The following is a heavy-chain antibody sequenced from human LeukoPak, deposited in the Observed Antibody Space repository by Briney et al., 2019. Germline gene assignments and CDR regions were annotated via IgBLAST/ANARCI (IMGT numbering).Heavy chain of an antibody. CDR3: ASVGYSGYDFERGDDY. V-gene: IGHV1-69*13. J-gene: IGHJ4*02. Sequence: ASVKVSCKASGGSFSNYAISWVRQAPGQGLEWMGGIIPIFGTANYAQKFQGRVTITADESTSTAYMELSSLRSEDTAVYYCASVGYSGYDFERGDDYWGQGTLVTVSS. D-gene: IGHD5-12*01. CDR1: GGSFSNYA. CDR2: IIPIFGTA.